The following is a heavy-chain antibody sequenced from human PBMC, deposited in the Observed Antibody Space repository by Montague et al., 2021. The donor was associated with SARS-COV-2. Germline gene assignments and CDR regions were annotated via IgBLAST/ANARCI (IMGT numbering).Heavy chain of an antibody. D-gene: IGHD3-10*01. CDR3: ARATSVRGAVNWFDP. CDR2: INYSGGT. Sequence: SETLSLTCAVSGGSISSHYWSFIRQPPGKGLEWIAYINYSGGTNXNPSLKGRVTISVDTSKNHFSLQLRSVTPADTAVYFCARATSVRGAVNWFDPWGQGTLVTVSS. J-gene: IGHJ5*02. V-gene: IGHV4-59*11. CDR1: GGSISSHY.